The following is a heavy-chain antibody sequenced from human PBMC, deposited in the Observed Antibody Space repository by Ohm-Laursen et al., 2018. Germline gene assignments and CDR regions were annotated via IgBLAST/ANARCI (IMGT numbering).Heavy chain of an antibody. CDR1: GFTFSDYY. Sequence: SLRLSCAAAGFTFSDYYMSWIRQAPGKELEWISHISGSGFTIYDADSVKGRFTISRDNAKNSLYLQMNSLRAEDTAIYYCVRGTSIGYCSSGTCYTGDFFDYWGQGALVTVSS. D-gene: IGHD2-2*02. J-gene: IGHJ4*02. V-gene: IGHV3-11*01. CDR2: ISGSGFTI. CDR3: VRGTSIGYCSSGTCYTGDFFDY.